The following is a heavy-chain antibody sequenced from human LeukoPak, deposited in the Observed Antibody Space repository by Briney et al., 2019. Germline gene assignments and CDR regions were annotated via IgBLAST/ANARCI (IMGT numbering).Heavy chain of an antibody. CDR1: GASISSDSYY. Sequence: SETLPLTCTVSGASISSDSYYWSWIRQPAGKGLEWIGRIYSSGNSKYNPALMSRVTISLDTSKNQLSLNLSSVTAADTAVYYCARDMTGSGWNDAFDIWGQGTMVTVSS. D-gene: IGHD6-19*01. CDR3: ARDMTGSGWNDAFDI. CDR2: IYSSGNS. J-gene: IGHJ3*02. V-gene: IGHV4-61*02.